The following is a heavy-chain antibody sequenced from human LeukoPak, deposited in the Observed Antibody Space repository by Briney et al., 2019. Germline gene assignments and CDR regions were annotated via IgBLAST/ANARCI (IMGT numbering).Heavy chain of an antibody. CDR3: AKDSRRFSYGDYVPPHYYYYYGMDV. CDR1: GFTFSSYW. J-gene: IGHJ6*02. V-gene: IGHV3-30*18. Sequence: GGSLRLSCAASGFTFSSYWMHWVRQAPGKGLEWVAVISYDGSNKYYADSVKGRFTISRDNSKNTLYLQMNSLRAEDTAVYYCAKDSRRFSYGDYVPPHYYYYYGMDVWGQGTTVTVSS. D-gene: IGHD4-17*01. CDR2: ISYDGSNK.